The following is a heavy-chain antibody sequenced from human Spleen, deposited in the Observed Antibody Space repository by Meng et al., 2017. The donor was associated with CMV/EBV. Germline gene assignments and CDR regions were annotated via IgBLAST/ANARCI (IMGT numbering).Heavy chain of an antibody. CDR3: ARDGLDHKSIVVIMDV. V-gene: IGHV4-39*07. J-gene: IGHJ6*02. Sequence: SETLSLTCTVSGGSISSSSYYWGWIRQPPGKGLEWIGSIYYSGSTYYKPSLKSRVTISVDTSKNQFSLKLSSVTAADTAVYYCARDGLDHKSIVVIMDVWGQGTTVTVSS. CDR1: GGSISSSSYY. CDR2: IYYSGST. D-gene: IGHD2-15*01.